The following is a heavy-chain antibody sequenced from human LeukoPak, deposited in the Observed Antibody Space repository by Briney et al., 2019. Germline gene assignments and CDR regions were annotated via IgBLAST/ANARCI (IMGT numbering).Heavy chain of an antibody. CDR3: ARRVVPSTVVRTMDV. Sequence: PSETLSLTCTVSGGSISSYYWSWIRQPAGKGLEWIGRIYTSGSTNYNPSLKSRVTMSVDTSKNQFSLKLSSVTAADTAVYYCARRVVPSTVVRTMDVWGQGTTVTVSS. CDR1: GGSISSYY. J-gene: IGHJ6*02. V-gene: IGHV4-4*07. CDR2: IYTSGST. D-gene: IGHD2-21*01.